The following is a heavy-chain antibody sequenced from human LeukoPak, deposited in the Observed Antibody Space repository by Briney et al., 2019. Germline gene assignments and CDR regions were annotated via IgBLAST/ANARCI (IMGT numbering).Heavy chain of an antibody. Sequence: SETLSLTCAVSGYSISSGYYWGWIRQPPGKGLEWIGSIYHSGSTYYNPSLKSRVTISVDTSKNQFSLKLSSVTAADTAVYYCARGRRCSRTSCYKSWFDPWGQGTLVTVSS. CDR2: IYHSGST. V-gene: IGHV4-38-2*01. J-gene: IGHJ5*02. D-gene: IGHD2-2*02. CDR1: GYSISSGYY. CDR3: ARGRRCSRTSCYKSWFDP.